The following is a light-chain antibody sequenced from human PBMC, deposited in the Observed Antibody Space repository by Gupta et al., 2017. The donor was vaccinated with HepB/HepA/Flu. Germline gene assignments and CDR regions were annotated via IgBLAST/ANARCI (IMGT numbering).Light chain of an antibody. J-gene: IGLJ2*01. CDR3: QTWGTGIQI. V-gene: IGLV4-69*01. CDR1: SGHSSYA. CDR2: LNSDGSL. Sequence: QPVLPQSPSASASLGASVKLTCTLSSGHSSYAIAWHQQQPEKGPRFLIKLNSDGSLIKGDGIPDRFSGSSSGAERYLTISSLQSEDEADYYCQTWGTGIQIFGGGTKLTVL.